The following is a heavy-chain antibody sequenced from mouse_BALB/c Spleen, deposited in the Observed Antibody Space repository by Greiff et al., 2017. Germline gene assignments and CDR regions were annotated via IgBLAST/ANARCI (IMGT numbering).Heavy chain of an antibody. CDR3: AGGNYEDY. CDR1: GFNIKDTY. D-gene: IGHD2-1*01. J-gene: IGHJ2*01. V-gene: IGHV14-3*02. Sequence: VQLQQSGAELVKPGASVKLSCTASGFNIKDTYMHWVKQRPERDLEWIGRIDPANGNTKYDPKFQGKATITADTSSNTAYLQLSSLTSEDTAVYYWAGGNYEDYWGQGTTLTVSS. CDR2: IDPANGNT.